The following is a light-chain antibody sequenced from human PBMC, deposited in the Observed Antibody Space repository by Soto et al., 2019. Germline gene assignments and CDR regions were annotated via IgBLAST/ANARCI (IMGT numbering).Light chain of an antibody. V-gene: IGLV2-14*01. Sequence: QSVLTQPASVSGSPGQSITISCTGTSSDVGCYIYVSWYQQHPGKAPKLMIYEVSNRPSGVSNRFSGSKSGNTASLTISGLQAEDEADYYCSSYSSSNTLYVFGTGTKVTVL. CDR3: SSYSSSNTLYV. J-gene: IGLJ1*01. CDR1: SSDVGCYIY. CDR2: EVS.